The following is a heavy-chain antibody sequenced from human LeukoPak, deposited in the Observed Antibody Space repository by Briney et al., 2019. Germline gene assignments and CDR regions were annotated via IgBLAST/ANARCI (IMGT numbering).Heavy chain of an antibody. Sequence: GGSLRLSCAAPGFTFSSYAMSWVRQAPGKGLEWVSGISGSGDNTYYADSVKGRFTISRDNSKNTLYVQVNSLGTEDTAAYYCAKGSYYDSSGSFYFDYWGQGTLVTVSS. CDR1: GFTFSSYA. CDR3: AKGSYYDSSGSFYFDY. D-gene: IGHD3-22*01. V-gene: IGHV3-23*01. J-gene: IGHJ4*02. CDR2: ISGSGDNT.